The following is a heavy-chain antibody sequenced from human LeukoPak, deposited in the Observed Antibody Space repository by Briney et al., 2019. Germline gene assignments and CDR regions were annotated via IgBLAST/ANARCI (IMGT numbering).Heavy chain of an antibody. CDR3: ARHCSSTSCYMRDYYYMDV. CDR1: GCSISSYY. D-gene: IGHD2-2*02. J-gene: IGHJ6*03. Sequence: PSETLSLTCTVSGCSISSYYWGWVRQPPGKGLEWIGDIYTSGSTNYNPSLKSRVTISVDTSKNQFSLKLSSVTAADTAVYYCARHCSSTSCYMRDYYYMDVWGKGTTVTVSS. CDR2: IYTSGST. V-gene: IGHV4-4*09.